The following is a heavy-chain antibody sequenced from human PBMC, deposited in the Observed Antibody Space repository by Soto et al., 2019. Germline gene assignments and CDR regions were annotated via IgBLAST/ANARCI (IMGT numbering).Heavy chain of an antibody. Sequence: EVKLLESGGGLVQPGGSLRLACAASGFTFSNYAMSWVRQAPGKGLEWVSSLSRSGDRTYYIDSVKGRFTISRDNSQNTLYLQMNSLRVEDTAVYYCAKDVEGSGYDSGNDYWGQGTLVTVSS. CDR2: LSRSGDRT. CDR3: AKDVEGSGYDSGNDY. V-gene: IGHV3-23*01. J-gene: IGHJ4*02. CDR1: GFTFSNYA. D-gene: IGHD5-12*01.